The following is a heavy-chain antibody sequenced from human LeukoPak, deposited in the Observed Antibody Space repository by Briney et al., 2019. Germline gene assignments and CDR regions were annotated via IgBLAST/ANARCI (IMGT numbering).Heavy chain of an antibody. D-gene: IGHD2-15*01. CDR2: IYKIGTT. CDR1: GDSVTGYF. CDR3: VIGVGWQPDY. J-gene: IGHJ4*02. V-gene: IGHV4-59*02. Sequence: PSEILSLTCTVFGDSVTGYFLNWVRQPPGKGLEWIGHIYKIGTTNYNPSLKSRLTISADTSKNQFSLQLRSVTAADTAVYYCVIGVGWQPDYWGQGALVTVSS.